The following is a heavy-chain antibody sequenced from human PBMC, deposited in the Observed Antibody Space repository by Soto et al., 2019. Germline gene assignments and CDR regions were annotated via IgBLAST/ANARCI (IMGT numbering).Heavy chain of an antibody. CDR2: IIPYYNTL. D-gene: IGHD6-13*01. J-gene: IGHJ4*02. V-gene: IGHV1-69*01. CDR3: ASGASRWYPYFFDS. Sequence: QAQVVQSGAEVRKPGSSVKLSCKASEGTFNSYAIAWVRQAPGQGLEWMGGIIPYYNTLNYAHKFQDRVTITADDSTHTVYMELSSLRSDDTAVYFCASGASRWYPYFFDSWAQGTLVTVSS. CDR1: EGTFNSYA.